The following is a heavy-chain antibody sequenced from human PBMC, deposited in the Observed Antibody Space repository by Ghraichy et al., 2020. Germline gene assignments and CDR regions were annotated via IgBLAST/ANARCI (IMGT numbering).Heavy chain of an antibody. V-gene: IGHV1-8*01. CDR3: ATRAGRSGWDPY. D-gene: IGHD6-19*01. J-gene: IGHJ4*02. CDR1: GYTFTSSD. CDR2: MNPYSGHT. Sequence: ASVKVSCKASGYTFTSSDINWVRQATGQGLEWMGWMNPYSGHTGYAQKFQGRVTMTRNTSISTAYMELSSLRSEDTAVYYCATRAGRSGWDPYWGQGTLVTVSS.